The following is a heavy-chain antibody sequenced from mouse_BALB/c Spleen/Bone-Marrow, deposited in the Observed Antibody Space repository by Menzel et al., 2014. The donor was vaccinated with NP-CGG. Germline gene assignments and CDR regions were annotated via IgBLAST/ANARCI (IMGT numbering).Heavy chain of an antibody. V-gene: IGHV7-3*02. CDR3: ARDNCYGICWYFEV. J-gene: IGHJ1*01. CDR2: IRNKANGYTT. D-gene: IGHD1-1*01. CDR1: GFTFTDYY. Sequence: EVKVIESGGGLAQPGGSLRLSCANSGFTFTDYYMSWVLQPPGKALEWLGFIRNKANGYTTEYSASVKGRFTISRDNSQSILYRQMNTLRAEDSATYYCARDNCYGICWYFEVWGAGTTVTVSS.